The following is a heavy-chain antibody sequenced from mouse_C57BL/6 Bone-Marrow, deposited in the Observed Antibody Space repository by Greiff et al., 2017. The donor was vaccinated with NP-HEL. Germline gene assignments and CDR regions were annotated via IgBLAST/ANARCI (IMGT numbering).Heavy chain of an antibody. V-gene: IGHV1-52*01. CDR1: GYTFTSYW. CDR3: AREGFAY. J-gene: IGHJ3*01. Sequence: QVHVKQSGAELVRPGSSVKLSCKASGYTFTSYWMHWVKQRPIQGLEWIGNIDPSDSETHYNQNFKDKATLTVDKSSSTAYLQLSSLTSEDSAVYYCAREGFAYWGPGTLVTVSA. CDR2: IDPSDSET.